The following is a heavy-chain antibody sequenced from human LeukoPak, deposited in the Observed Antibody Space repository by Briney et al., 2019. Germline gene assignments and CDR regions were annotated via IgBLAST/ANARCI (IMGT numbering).Heavy chain of an antibody. CDR1: GYRLGGYY. V-gene: IGHV1-69*13. CDR3: ARSRYYYYYMDV. Sequence: GASVKVSCEASGYRLGGYYMHWVRQAPGQGLEWMGGIIPIFGTANYAQKFQGRVTITADESTSTAYMELSSLISEDTAVYYCARSRYYYYYMDVWGKGTTVTVSS. J-gene: IGHJ6*03. CDR2: IIPIFGTA.